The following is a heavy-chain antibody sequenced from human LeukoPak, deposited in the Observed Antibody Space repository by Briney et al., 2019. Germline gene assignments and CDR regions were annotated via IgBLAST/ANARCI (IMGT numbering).Heavy chain of an antibody. Sequence: PSETLSLTCTVSGGSISSYYWSWIRQPPGKGLEWIGYIYYSGSTNYNPSLKSRVTISVDTPKNQFSLKLSSVTAADTAVYYCAREAAAGIWFDYWGQGTLATVSS. CDR1: GGSISSYY. D-gene: IGHD6-13*01. V-gene: IGHV4-59*01. CDR2: IYYSGST. J-gene: IGHJ4*02. CDR3: AREAAAGIWFDY.